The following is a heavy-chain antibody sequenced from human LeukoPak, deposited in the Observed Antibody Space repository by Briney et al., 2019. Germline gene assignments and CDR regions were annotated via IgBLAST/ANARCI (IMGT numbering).Heavy chain of an antibody. V-gene: IGHV3-15*01. CDR2: IKSKTDGGTT. CDR1: GFTFSNAW. Sequence: PGGSLRLSCAASGFTFSNAWMSWVRQAPGKGLEWVGRIKSKTDGGTTDYAAPVKGRFTISRDDSKNTLYLQVNSLKTEDTAVYYCTTLPRDGLGEDRDYWGQGTLVTVSS. J-gene: IGHJ4*02. CDR3: TTLPRDGLGEDRDY. D-gene: IGHD3-10*01.